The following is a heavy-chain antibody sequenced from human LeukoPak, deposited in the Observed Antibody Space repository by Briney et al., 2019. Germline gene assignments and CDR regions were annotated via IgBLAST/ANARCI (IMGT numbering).Heavy chain of an antibody. D-gene: IGHD3-3*02. V-gene: IGHV1-2*02. CDR1: GYTFTGYY. J-gene: IGHJ6*03. CDR2: INPNSGGT. CDR3: ARDPLARSFQRAFYYYYYMDV. Sequence: ASVKVSCKASGYTFTGYYMHWVRQAPGQGLEWMGWINPNSGGTNYAQKFQGRVTMTRDTSISTAYMELSRLRSDDTAVYYCARDPLARSFQRAFYYYYYMDVWGKGTTVTVSS.